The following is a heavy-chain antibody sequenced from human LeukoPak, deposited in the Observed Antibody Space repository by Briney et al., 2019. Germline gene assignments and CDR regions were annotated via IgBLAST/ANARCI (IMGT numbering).Heavy chain of an antibody. CDR1: GFDFNYYD. CDR3: ARDFWNEPSKYFDY. D-gene: IGHD3-3*01. V-gene: IGHV3-21*01. Sequence: GGSLRLSCVASGFDFNYYDMNWVRQAPGKGLERVSLISSSSSYIYFADATKGRFTISRDNANSSVFLQMNILRPEDTAVYFCARDFWNEPSKYFDYWGQGTLVTVSS. CDR2: ISSSSSYI. J-gene: IGHJ4*02.